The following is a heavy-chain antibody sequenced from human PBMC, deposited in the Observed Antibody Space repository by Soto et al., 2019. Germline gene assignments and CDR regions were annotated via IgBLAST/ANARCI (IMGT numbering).Heavy chain of an antibody. CDR1: GYSLTSYW. CDR3: ARQGTTVTTDYYYYYGMDV. Sequence: GESLKISCKGSGYSLTSYWIGWVRQMPGKGLEWMGIIYPGDSDTRYSPSFQGQVTISADKSISTAYLQWSSLKASDAAMYYCARQGTTVTTDYYYYYGMDVWGQGTTVTVSS. V-gene: IGHV5-51*01. J-gene: IGHJ6*02. D-gene: IGHD4-17*01. CDR2: IYPGDSDT.